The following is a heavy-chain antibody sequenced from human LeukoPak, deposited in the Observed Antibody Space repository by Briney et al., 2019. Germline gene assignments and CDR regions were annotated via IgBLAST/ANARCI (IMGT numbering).Heavy chain of an antibody. CDR3: ARDRYSSSWCGRVLEYYYYYMDV. Sequence: PGGSLRLSCAASGFTFDDYGMSWVRQAPGKGLEWVSGINWNGGSTGYADSVKGRFTISRDNAKNSLYLQMNSLRAEDTALYYCARDRYSSSWCGRVLEYYYYYMDVWGKGTTVTVSS. CDR1: GFTFDDYG. J-gene: IGHJ6*03. V-gene: IGHV3-20*04. CDR2: INWNGGST. D-gene: IGHD6-13*01.